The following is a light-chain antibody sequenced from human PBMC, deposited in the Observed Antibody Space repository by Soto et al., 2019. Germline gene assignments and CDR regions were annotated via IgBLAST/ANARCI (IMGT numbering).Light chain of an antibody. V-gene: IGKV1-39*01. CDR1: QSINNY. J-gene: IGKJ1*01. Sequence: DIQMTQSPTSLSASVGVRITITCRARQSINNYLNGYQHKPGKAPRLLIFAAPNLETADPSRFSGSGSGTDFTLSVNDLQPEDFATYYCQQTYINPPWTFGQGTKVEI. CDR3: QQTYINPPWT. CDR2: AAP.